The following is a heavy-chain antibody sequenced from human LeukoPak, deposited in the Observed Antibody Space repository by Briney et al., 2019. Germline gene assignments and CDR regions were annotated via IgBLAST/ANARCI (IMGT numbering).Heavy chain of an antibody. D-gene: IGHD1-26*01. V-gene: IGHV4-39*07. CDR2: IYYSGIT. CDR1: GGSININTYY. J-gene: IGHJ4*02. CDR3: ARDQATIILGYFDY. Sequence: PSETLSLTCTVSGGSININTYYWGWIRQPPGKGLEWIGTIYYSGITYYNPSLKTRVTISVDTSKNQFSLKPSSVTAADTAVYYCARDQATIILGYFDYWGQGTLVTVSS.